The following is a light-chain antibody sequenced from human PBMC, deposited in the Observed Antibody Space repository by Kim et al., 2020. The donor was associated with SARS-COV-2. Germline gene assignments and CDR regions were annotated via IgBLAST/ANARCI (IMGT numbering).Light chain of an antibody. Sequence: QKVTISCSEATSNIGNYFVSWYQQLPATGPKLLIYDNDKRPSGIPHRFSGSKSGTTATLAITGLQPGDEGSYFCGTWDVSLDIWAFGGGTQLTVL. CDR2: DND. CDR1: TSNIGNYF. J-gene: IGLJ3*02. V-gene: IGLV1-51*01. CDR3: GTWDVSLDIWA.